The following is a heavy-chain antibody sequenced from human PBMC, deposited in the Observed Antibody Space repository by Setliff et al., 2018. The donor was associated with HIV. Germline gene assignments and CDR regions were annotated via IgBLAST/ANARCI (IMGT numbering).Heavy chain of an antibody. Sequence: SETLSLSCTVSGDSISSGSYFWIWIRQPAGKGLEWIGHISTTGSTNYNPSLKSRVIMSVDTSRNQFSLKLSSVTAADTAVYYWARGHDNKYYYFYYMDVWGKGTTVTVSS. CDR3: ARGHDNKYYYFYYMDV. CDR2: ISTTGST. V-gene: IGHV4-61*09. CDR1: GDSISSGSYF. D-gene: IGHD3-9*01. J-gene: IGHJ6*03.